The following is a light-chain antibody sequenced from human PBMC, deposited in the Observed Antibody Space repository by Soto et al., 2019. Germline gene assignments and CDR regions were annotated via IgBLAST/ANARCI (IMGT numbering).Light chain of an antibody. J-gene: IGLJ1*01. CDR3: CSYTRNGTLI. Sequence: SVLAQPASLSGSPGHSITISCVGTSGHIGDYNYVSWYQQHPGKVPKVIIYDVSNRPSGVSYRFSGTKSGNTASLTVSGLQAEDEADYYCCSYTRNGTLIFGTGHKVTAL. V-gene: IGLV2-14*01. CDR2: DVS. CDR1: SGHIGDYNY.